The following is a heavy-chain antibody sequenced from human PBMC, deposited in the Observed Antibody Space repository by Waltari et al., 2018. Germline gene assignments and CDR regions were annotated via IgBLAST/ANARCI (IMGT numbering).Heavy chain of an antibody. V-gene: IGHV1-69-2*01. CDR3: ARSLGSSLNYYYYYYMDV. J-gene: IGHJ6*03. CDR2: VDPEDGET. Sequence: VQLVQSGAEVKKPGSSVKVSCKASGGTFSSYAISWVRQAPGKGLEWMGRVDPEDGETIYAEKFQGRVTITADTSTDTAYMELSSLRSEDTAVYYCARSLGSSLNYYYYYYMDVWGKGTTVTVSS. D-gene: IGHD6-13*01. CDR1: GGTFSSYA.